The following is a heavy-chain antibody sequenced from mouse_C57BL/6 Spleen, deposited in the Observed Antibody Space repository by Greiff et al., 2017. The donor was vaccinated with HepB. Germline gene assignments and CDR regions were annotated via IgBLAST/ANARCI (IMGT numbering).Heavy chain of an antibody. Sequence: LQESGPELVKPGASVKISCKASGYSFTDYNMNWVKQSNGKSLEWIGVINPNYGTTSYNQKFKGKATLTVDQSSSTAYMQLNSLTSEDSAVYYCARDGNFPYYYAMDYWGQGTSVTVSS. J-gene: IGHJ4*01. D-gene: IGHD2-1*01. CDR2: INPNYGTT. CDR1: GYSFTDYN. V-gene: IGHV1-39*01. CDR3: ARDGNFPYYYAMDY.